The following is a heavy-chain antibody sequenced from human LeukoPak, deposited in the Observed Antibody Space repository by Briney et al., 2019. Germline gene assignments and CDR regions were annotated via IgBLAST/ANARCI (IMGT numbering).Heavy chain of an antibody. J-gene: IGHJ6*03. CDR1: GFTFSSYW. Sequence: PGGSLRLSCAASGFTFSSYWMSWVRQAPGKGLEWVANIKQDGSGKYYVDSVKGRFTISRDNAKNSLYLQMNSLRAEDTAVYYCARVAGYCSSTSCPYYYMDVWGKGTTVTVSS. CDR3: ARVAGYCSSTSCPYYYMDV. V-gene: IGHV3-7*01. D-gene: IGHD2-2*01. CDR2: IKQDGSGK.